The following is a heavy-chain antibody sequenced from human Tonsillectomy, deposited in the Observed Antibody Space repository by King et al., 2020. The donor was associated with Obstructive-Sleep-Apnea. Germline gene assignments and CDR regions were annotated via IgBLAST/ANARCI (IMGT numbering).Heavy chain of an antibody. V-gene: IGHV1-8*01. D-gene: IGHD2-15*01. J-gene: IGHJ4*02. Sequence: VQLVESGAEVKKPGASVKVSCKASGYSFTSYDIDWVRQATGQGLEWMGWMNPNSGNTGYAQKFQGRVTITRSNSISTAYMDLSSLRSDDTAVYYCARRRGAGGSDYWGQGTLVTVSS. CDR2: MNPNSGNT. CDR3: ARRRGAGGSDY. CDR1: GYSFTSYD.